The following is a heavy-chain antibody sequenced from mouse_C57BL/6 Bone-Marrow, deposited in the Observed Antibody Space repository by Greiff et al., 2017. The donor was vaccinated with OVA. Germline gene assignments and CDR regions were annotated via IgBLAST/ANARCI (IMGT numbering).Heavy chain of an antibody. D-gene: IGHD2-3*01. Sequence: QVQLQQSGAELVRPGASVTLSCKASGYTFTDYEMHWVTQTPVHGLEWIGAIDPETGGTAYNQKFKGKAILTADKSSSTAYMELRSLTSEDSAVYYCTPVYDGYPYAMDYWGQGTSVTVSA. CDR2: IDPETGGT. V-gene: IGHV1-15*01. J-gene: IGHJ4*01. CDR1: GYTFTDYE. CDR3: TPVYDGYPYAMDY.